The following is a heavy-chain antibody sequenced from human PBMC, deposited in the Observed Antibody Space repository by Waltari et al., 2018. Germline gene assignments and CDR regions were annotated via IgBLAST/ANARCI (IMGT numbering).Heavy chain of an antibody. D-gene: IGHD3-3*01. CDR3: ARAIHLTIFGVVMTFDY. CDR1: GDSVSSNSAA. V-gene: IGHV6-1*01. Sequence: QVQLQQSGPGLVKPSQTLSLTCAISGDSVSSNSAAWNWIRQSPSRGLEWLGRTYYRSKWYNEYAVSLKSRITINPDTSNNQFVLQLNAVTPDDTAVYYCARAIHLTIFGVVMTFDYWGQGTLVTVSS. CDR2: TYYRSKWYN. J-gene: IGHJ4*02.